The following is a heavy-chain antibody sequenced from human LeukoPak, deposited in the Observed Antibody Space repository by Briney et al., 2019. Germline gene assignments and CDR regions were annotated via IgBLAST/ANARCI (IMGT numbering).Heavy chain of an antibody. V-gene: IGHV3-53*01. J-gene: IGHJ4*02. CDR1: GFTVSSNY. CDR3: ARIVEMATISYFDY. D-gene: IGHD5-24*01. CDR2: IYSGGST. Sequence: GGSLRLSCAASGFTVSSNYMSWVRRAPGKGLEWVSVIYSGGSTYYADSVKGRFTISRDNSKNTLYLQMNSLRAEDTAVYYCARIVEMATISYFDYWGQGTLVTVSS.